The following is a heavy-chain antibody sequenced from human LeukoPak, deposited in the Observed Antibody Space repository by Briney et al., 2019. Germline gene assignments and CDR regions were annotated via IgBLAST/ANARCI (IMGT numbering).Heavy chain of an antibody. V-gene: IGHV3-21*01. CDR1: GFTFSSYS. Sequence: GGSLRLSCAASGFTFSSYSMNWVRQAPGKGLEWVSSISSSGSYIYYADSVKGRFTISRDNAKNSLYLQMNSLRAEDTAVYYCARDRVSMIRGVTAFDYWGQGTLVTVSS. D-gene: IGHD3-10*01. CDR2: ISSSGSYI. J-gene: IGHJ4*02. CDR3: ARDRVSMIRGVTAFDY.